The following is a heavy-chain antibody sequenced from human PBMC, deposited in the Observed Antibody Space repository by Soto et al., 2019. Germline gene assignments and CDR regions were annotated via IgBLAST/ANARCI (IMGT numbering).Heavy chain of an antibody. CDR1: GYTFTTYG. CDR2: INPHNGNT. Sequence: QVQLEQSAPEVKKPGASVKVSCKASGYTFTTYGISWVRQAPGQGLEWLGWINPHNGNTNYAQNLQGRVIITADTSTSTAYMELRSLRSDDTAIYYCTREGSAPYYYYGMDAWGQGTTVTVSS. V-gene: IGHV1-18*01. D-gene: IGHD3-10*01. CDR3: TREGSAPYYYYGMDA. J-gene: IGHJ6*02.